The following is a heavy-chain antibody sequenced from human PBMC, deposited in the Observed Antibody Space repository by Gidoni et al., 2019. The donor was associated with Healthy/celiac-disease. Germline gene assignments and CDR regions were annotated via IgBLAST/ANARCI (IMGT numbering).Heavy chain of an antibody. D-gene: IGHD5-18*01. J-gene: IGHJ4*02. CDR1: GYTPTELP. Sequence: QVQLVQSGAEVKKHGASVKVSCTVSGYTPTELPMHWVRQAPGKGLEWMVGFDPEDGETIYAQKFQGIVTMTEDTSTDTAYMELSSLRSEDTAVYYCATVRLRYELWLGYWGQGTLVTVSS. V-gene: IGHV1-24*01. CDR3: ATVRLRYELWLGY. CDR2: FDPEDGET.